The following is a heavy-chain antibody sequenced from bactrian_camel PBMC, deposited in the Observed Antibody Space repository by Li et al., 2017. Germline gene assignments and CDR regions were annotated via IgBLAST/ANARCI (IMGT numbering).Heavy chain of an antibody. CDR3: TNVRAPVGPT. Sequence: HVQLVESGGGLVQPGGSLRLSCAASGATFSSYDMSWVRQAPGKGLEWVSSIYTGDGKTYYTNSVKGRFTISIDNARNTLYLQLRRLKTDDSAMYYCTNVRAPVGPTGARAPRSPSP. V-gene: IGHV3-2*01. J-gene: IGHJ4*01. CDR2: IYTGDGKT. D-gene: IGHD6*01. CDR1: GATFSSYD.